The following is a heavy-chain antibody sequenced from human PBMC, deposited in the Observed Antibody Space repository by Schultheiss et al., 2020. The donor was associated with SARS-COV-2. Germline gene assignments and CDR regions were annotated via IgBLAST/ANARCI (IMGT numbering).Heavy chain of an antibody. V-gene: IGHV4-61*08. J-gene: IGHJ4*02. CDR1: GGSISSGGYY. CDR3: ARDFRYCSGGSCYQRIDY. CDR2: IYYSGNT. Sequence: SETLSLTCTVSGGSISSGGYYWSWIRQHPGKGLEWIGYIYYSGNTNYNPSLKSRVTISVDTSKNQFSLRLSSVTAADTAVYYCARDFRYCSGGSCYQRIDYWGQGTLVTVSS. D-gene: IGHD2-15*01.